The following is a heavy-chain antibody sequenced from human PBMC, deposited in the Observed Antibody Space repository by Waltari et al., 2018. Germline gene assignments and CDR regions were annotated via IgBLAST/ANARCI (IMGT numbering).Heavy chain of an antibody. D-gene: IGHD1-20*01. CDR1: GFTFGDYA. CDR3: TRVRYNWNYGDY. V-gene: IGHV3-49*04. CDR2: IRSKAYGGTT. Sequence: EVQLVASGGGLVQPGRSLRLACTASGFTFGDYAMSWVRPAPGKGLEWVGFIRSKAYGGTTEYAASVKGRFTISRDDSKSIAYLQMNSLKTEDTAVYYCTRVRYNWNYGDYWGQGTLVTVSS. J-gene: IGHJ4*02.